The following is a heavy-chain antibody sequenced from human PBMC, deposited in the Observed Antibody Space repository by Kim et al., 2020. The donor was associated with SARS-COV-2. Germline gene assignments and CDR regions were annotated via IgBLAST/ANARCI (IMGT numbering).Heavy chain of an antibody. D-gene: IGHD1-26*01. J-gene: IGHJ2*01. CDR2: IDNTNSRT. V-gene: IGHV3-23*05. Sequence: GGFLRLSCAASGFDFSSYAMYWLRQAPGKGLEWVSIIDNTNSRTSYGDSVKGRFTISRDNAKNMVYLQMNSLTAEDTAVYYCAKAGCGRTNSYRLW. CDR3: AKAGCGRTNSYRL. CDR1: GFDFSSYA.